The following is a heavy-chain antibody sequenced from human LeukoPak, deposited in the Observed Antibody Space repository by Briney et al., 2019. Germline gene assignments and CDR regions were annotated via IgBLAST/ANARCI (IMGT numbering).Heavy chain of an antibody. CDR2: IKTDGSST. V-gene: IGHV3-74*01. CDR1: GFTFSSYW. CDR3: AKEVGYDSSGYDDF. D-gene: IGHD3-22*01. J-gene: IGHJ4*02. Sequence: GGSLRLSCATSGFTFSSYWMHWVRQAPGKGLVWVSRIKTDGSSTSYADSVKGRFAISRDNSKNTLYLQMNSLRAEDTALYYCAKEVGYDSSGYDDFWGQGTLVTVSS.